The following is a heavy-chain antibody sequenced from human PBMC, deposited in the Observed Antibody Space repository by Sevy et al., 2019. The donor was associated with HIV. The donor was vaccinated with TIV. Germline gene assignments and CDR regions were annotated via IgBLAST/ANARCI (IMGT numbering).Heavy chain of an antibody. Sequence: GGSLRLSCAASGFPFSDAWMNWVRQVPGKGLEWVGLIKNENEVGTTGYAAPVKGSSIISRDDSKITLYLQMSSLKTEETAMYYCTTDWGTGNTWVRAFDLWGQGTMVTVSS. D-gene: IGHD1-7*01. V-gene: IGHV3-15*01. CDR2: IKNENEVGTT. CDR3: TTDWGTGNTWVRAFDL. CDR1: GFPFSDAW. J-gene: IGHJ3*01.